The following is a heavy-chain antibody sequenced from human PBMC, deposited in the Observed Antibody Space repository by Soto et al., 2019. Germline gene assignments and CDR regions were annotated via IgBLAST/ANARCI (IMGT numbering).Heavy chain of an antibody. Sequence: ASVKVSCKASGYTFTGYYMHWVRQAPGQGLEWMGWINPNSGGTNYAQKFQGRVTMTRDTSISTAYMELSRLRSDDTAVYYCAMQQLVRDYFDYWAQGTLVTVSS. J-gene: IGHJ4*02. CDR2: INPNSGGT. CDR1: GYTFTGYY. D-gene: IGHD6-13*01. V-gene: IGHV1-2*02. CDR3: AMQQLVRDYFDY.